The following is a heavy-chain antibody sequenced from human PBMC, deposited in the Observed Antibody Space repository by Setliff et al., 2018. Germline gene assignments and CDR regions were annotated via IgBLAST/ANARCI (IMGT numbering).Heavy chain of an antibody. CDR2: IYSSGST. CDR1: GDSIINYY. CDR3: ARSLGSGSYYNSRPFYSDY. V-gene: IGHV4-4*08. Sequence: SETLSLTCTVSGDSIINYYWSWIRQPPGKGLEWIGNIYSSGSTNYNPSLKSRVTISVDTSKNQFSLNLTSVTAADTAIYYCARSLGSGSYYNSRPFYSDYWGQGTLVTVSS. J-gene: IGHJ4*02. D-gene: IGHD3-10*01.